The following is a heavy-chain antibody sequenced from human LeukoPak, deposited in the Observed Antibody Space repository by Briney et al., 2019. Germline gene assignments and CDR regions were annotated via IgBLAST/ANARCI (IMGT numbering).Heavy chain of an antibody. CDR1: GFTFSSYG. CDR3: ARDQYPSRYYYYNYGMDV. D-gene: IGHD4-11*01. V-gene: IGHV3-30*03. Sequence: PGRSLRLSCAASGFTFSSYGMHWVRQAPGKGLEWVAVISYDGSNKYYADSVKGRFTISRDNSKNTLYLQMNSLRAEDTAVYYCARDQYPSRYYYYNYGMDVWGQGTTVTVSS. J-gene: IGHJ6*02. CDR2: ISYDGSNK.